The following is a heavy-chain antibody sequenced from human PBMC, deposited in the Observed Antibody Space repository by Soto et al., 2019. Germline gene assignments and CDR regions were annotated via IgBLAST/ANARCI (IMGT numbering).Heavy chain of an antibody. CDR3: ARDRKRSGRNGMDV. Sequence: QVQLVESGGGVVQPGRSLRLSCAASGFTFSSYAMHWVRQAPGKGLEWVATIVYDGSDRNHADSVKGRFTISRDDFKSALYLQMNSLRAEDTAVYYCARDRKRSGRNGMDVWGQGTTVTVS. D-gene: IGHD1-26*01. V-gene: IGHV3-30*04. CDR1: GFTFSSYA. J-gene: IGHJ6*02. CDR2: IVYDGSDR.